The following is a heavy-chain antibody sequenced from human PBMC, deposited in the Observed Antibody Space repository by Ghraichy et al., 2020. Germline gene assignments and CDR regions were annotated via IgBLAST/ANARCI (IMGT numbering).Heavy chain of an antibody. J-gene: IGHJ4*02. CDR2: FYTSEST. CDR1: GGSISNYY. V-gene: IGHV4-4*07. CDR3: ARSNGLNQPFDR. Sequence: SQTLSLTCTVSGGSISNYYWNWIRQPAGKGLEWIGRFYTSESTNYNPSLKSRVTFSVDTSKNQFSLILTSVTAADTAVYYCARSNGLNQPFDRWGQGTLVTVSS. D-gene: IGHD2-2*01.